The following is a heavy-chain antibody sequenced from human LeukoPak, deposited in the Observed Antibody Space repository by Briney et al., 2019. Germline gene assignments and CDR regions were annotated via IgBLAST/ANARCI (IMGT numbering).Heavy chain of an antibody. CDR1: GFTFSSYS. V-gene: IGHV3-21*04. D-gene: IGHD4-23*01. J-gene: IGHJ4*02. CDR3: ASPGSYGGNPNDY. CDR2: ISSSSYI. Sequence: AGGSLRLSCAASGFTFSSYSMNWVRQAPGKGLEWVSSISSSSYIYYADSVKGRFTISRDNAKNSLYLQMNSLRAEDTAVYYCASPGSYGGNPNDYWGQGTLVTVSS.